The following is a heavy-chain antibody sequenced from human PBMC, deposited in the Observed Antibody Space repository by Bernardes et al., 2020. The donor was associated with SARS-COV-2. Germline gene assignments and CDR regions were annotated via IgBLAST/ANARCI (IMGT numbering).Heavy chain of an antibody. CDR3: AKGSFGEVLAKFDY. CDR1: GFTFSSSC. Sequence: WGSLSLSCTASGFTFSSSCLHWVRQPPGKGLEWMAFISHVGTVKYFEDSVKGRFSISSANSKNTLFLQMNSLRHDDTAVYYCAKGSFGEVLAKFDYWGQGTLVTVSS. D-gene: IGHD3-10*01. J-gene: IGHJ4*02. CDR2: ISHVGTVK. V-gene: IGHV3-30*18.